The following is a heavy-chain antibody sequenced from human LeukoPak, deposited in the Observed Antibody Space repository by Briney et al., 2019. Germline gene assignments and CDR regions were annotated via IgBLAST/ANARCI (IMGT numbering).Heavy chain of an antibody. CDR2: IYYSGST. Sequence: SETLTLPCTVCVHSLCSYYESWIRRPPGGGLEGIGYIYYSGSTNYYPSLKSRVTISVETSTNKFSLKLSSVTAADTAVYYCARAVPYYDYYMDVWGKGTTVTVSS. CDR3: ARAVPYYDYYMDV. V-gene: IGHV4-59*01. CDR1: VHSLCSYY. J-gene: IGHJ6*03.